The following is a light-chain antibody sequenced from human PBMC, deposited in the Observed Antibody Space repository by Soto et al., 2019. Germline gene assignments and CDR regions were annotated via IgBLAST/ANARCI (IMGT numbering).Light chain of an antibody. V-gene: IGLV1-40*01. Sequence: QSVLTQPPSVSGAPGQRVTISCTGSISNIGAGYEVHWYQQLPGTAPRLLISGHNNRPSGVPDRFFGSKSGTSASLIITGLQAEDEADYFCQSYDSSLSGSGVFGGGTKVTVL. CDR1: ISNIGAGYE. CDR2: GHN. CDR3: QSYDSSLSGSGV. J-gene: IGLJ3*02.